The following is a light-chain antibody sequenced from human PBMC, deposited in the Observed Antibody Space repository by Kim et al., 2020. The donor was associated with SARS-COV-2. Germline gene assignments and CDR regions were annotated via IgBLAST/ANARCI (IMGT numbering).Light chain of an antibody. Sequence: QSALTQPASVSGSPGQSITISCTGTSSDVGGYNYVSWYQQHPGKAPKLMLFDVSQRPSGVSNRFSGSKSGNTASLTISWLQAEDEADYHCSSYTSSRTWVFGGGTQLTVL. V-gene: IGLV2-14*01. CDR1: SSDVGGYNY. J-gene: IGLJ3*02. CDR3: SSYTSSRTWV. CDR2: DVS.